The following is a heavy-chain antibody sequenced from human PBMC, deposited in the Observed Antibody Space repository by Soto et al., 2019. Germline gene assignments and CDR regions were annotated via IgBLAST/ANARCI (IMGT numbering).Heavy chain of an antibody. CDR1: GYTFTGYY. CDR3: ARDYYDSSGLYYYYYGMDV. Sequence: ASVKVSCKASGYTFTGYYMHWVRQAPGQGLEWMGWINPNSGGTNYAQKFQGRVTMTRDTSISTAYMELSRLRSDDTAVYYCARDYYDSSGLYYYYYGMDVWGQGTTVTVSS. V-gene: IGHV1-2*02. D-gene: IGHD3-22*01. CDR2: INPNSGGT. J-gene: IGHJ6*02.